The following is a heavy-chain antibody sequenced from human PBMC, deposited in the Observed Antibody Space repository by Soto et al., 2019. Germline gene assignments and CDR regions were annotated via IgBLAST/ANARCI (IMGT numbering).Heavy chain of an antibody. Sequence: SETLSLTCTVSGGSISSYYWSWIRQPPGKGLEWIGYIYYSGSTNYNPSLKSRVTISVDTSKNQFSLKLSSVTAADTAVYYCARVGIWFGEPLPNYYYYYYMDVWGKGTTVTVSS. V-gene: IGHV4-59*08. D-gene: IGHD3-10*01. J-gene: IGHJ6*03. CDR2: IYYSGST. CDR1: GGSISSYY. CDR3: ARVGIWFGEPLPNYYYYYYMDV.